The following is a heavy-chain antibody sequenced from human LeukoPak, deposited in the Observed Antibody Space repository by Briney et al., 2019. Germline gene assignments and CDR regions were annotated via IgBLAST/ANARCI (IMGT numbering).Heavy chain of an antibody. CDR3: ARSRHDYGDLYGSDYGMDV. J-gene: IGHJ6*02. Sequence: PGGSLRLSCAASRFTFSSYAMHWVRQAPGKGLEWVAVISYDGSNKYYADSVKGRFTISRDNSKNTLYLQMNSLRAEDTAVYYCARSRHDYGDLYGSDYGMDVWGQGTTVTVSS. CDR1: RFTFSSYA. V-gene: IGHV3-30*04. CDR2: ISYDGSNK. D-gene: IGHD4-17*01.